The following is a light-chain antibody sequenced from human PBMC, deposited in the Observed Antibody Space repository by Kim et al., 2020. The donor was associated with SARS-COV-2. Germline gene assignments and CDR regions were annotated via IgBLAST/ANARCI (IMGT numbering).Light chain of an antibody. Sequence: DIQMTQSPSSVSASVGDRVTITCRASQSISSYLNWYQQKPGKAPKLLIYAASSLQSGVPSRFSGSGSGTDFTLTISSLQPEDFATYYCQQSYSTLTWTFGQGTKVDIK. CDR1: QSISSY. CDR2: AAS. V-gene: IGKV1-39*01. J-gene: IGKJ1*01. CDR3: QQSYSTLTWT.